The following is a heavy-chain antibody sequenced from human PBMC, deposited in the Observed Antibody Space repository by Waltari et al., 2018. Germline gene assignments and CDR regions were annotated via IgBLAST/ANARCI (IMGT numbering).Heavy chain of an antibody. Sequence: EVQLVESGGDLVQPGGSLRLCCLAPGFFFGGYAMSWVRQAPGQGLEWVAGISGGGGVTYYVDSVKGRFTVSRDNPNNKVYLQMNSLGVEDSAMYYCARMDSGTYTAHFEWWGQGTLVTVSS. CDR1: GFFFGGYA. J-gene: IGHJ4*02. V-gene: IGHV3-23*04. CDR3: ARMDSGTYTAHFEW. D-gene: IGHD1-26*01. CDR2: ISGGGGVT.